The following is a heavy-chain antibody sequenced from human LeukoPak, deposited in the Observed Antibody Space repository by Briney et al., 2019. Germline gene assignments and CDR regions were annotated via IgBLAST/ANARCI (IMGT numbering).Heavy chain of an antibody. CDR1: GFTFSSYV. J-gene: IGHJ4*02. CDR3: ARDWVYKIDY. D-gene: IGHD5-24*01. CDR2: ISYDGII. V-gene: IGHV3-74*01. Sequence: GGSLRLSCETAGFTFSSYVMHWVGRTPGKGLVWVSRISYDGIISYADSVKGRFTISRDNAKNTLILQMNSLRVEDTAVYYCARDWVYKIDYWGRGTLVTASS.